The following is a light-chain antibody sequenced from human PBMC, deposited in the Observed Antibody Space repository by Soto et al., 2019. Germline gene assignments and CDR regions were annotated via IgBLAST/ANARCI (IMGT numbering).Light chain of an antibody. Sequence: DIQMTQSPSSVSASVGDIVTITCRASQDISSWLAWYQQKPGKAPKLLISTASSLQSGVPSRFTGSGSGTDFTLIISSLQPDDFATYYCQQADSFPITFGQGTRLEI. CDR2: TAS. CDR1: QDISSW. CDR3: QQADSFPIT. V-gene: IGKV1-12*01. J-gene: IGKJ5*01.